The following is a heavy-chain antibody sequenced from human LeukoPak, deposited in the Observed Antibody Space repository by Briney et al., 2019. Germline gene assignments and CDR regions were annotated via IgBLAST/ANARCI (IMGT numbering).Heavy chain of an antibody. CDR2: IYYSGST. CDR3: ARVSYYYYYGMDV. V-gene: IGHV4-59*08. Sequence: SETLSLTCTVSGGSISSYYWSWIRQPPGKGLEWIGYIYYSGSTNYNPSLKSRVTISVDTSKNQFSLKLSSVTAADTAVYYCARVSYYYYYGMDVWGQGTTVTVSS. J-gene: IGHJ6*02. CDR1: GGSISSYY.